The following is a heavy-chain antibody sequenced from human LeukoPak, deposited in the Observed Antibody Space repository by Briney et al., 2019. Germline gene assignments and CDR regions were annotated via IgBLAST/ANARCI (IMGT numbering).Heavy chain of an antibody. CDR1: GFTFSNAW. J-gene: IGHJ4*02. Sequence: PGGSLRLSCAASGFTFSNAWMSWVRQAPGKGLEWVGRIKSKTDGGTTDYAAPVKGRFTISRDDSKNTLYLQMNSLKTEDTAVYYCTTELWFGELLFDYWGQGTLVTVSS. CDR3: TTELWFGELLFDY. V-gene: IGHV3-15*01. D-gene: IGHD3-10*01. CDR2: IKSKTDGGTT.